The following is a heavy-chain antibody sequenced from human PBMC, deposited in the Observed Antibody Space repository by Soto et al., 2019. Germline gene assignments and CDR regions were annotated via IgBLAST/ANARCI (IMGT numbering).Heavy chain of an antibody. Sequence: QVQVQESGPGLVKPSQTLSLTCTVSGVSFSNMHYYWGWVRQLPGKGLEWIGHFSHSGRTSYKPSLRGRATILVDTSKEQFSLKLTSVTAADTAVYYCARDRSRDGLDYWGQGTLVTVSS. V-gene: IGHV4-31*03. CDR1: GVSFSNMHYY. J-gene: IGHJ4*02. CDR3: ARDRSRDGLDY. D-gene: IGHD6-6*01. CDR2: FSHSGRT.